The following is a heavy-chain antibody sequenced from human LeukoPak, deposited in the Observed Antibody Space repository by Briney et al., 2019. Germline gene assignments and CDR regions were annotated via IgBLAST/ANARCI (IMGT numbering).Heavy chain of an antibody. D-gene: IGHD2-15*01. CDR2: ISAYNGKR. Sequence: AAVKVSCKGSGYTFTSYGIRWVRQAPGQGLEWMGWISAYNGKRNYAQKLQGRVTMTTDTSASTAYMELRSLRSDDTAVSYCAREVDCSGGSCYSYYGMDVWGQGTTVTVSS. CDR3: AREVDCSGGSCYSYYGMDV. J-gene: IGHJ6*02. CDR1: GYTFTSYG. V-gene: IGHV1-18*01.